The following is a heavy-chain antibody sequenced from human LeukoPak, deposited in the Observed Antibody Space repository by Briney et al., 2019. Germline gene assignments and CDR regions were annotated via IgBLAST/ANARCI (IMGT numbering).Heavy chain of an antibody. D-gene: IGHD1-7*01. CDR3: ARHPLELSAFDY. CDR1: GGSISSSSYY. V-gene: IGHV4-39*01. J-gene: IGHJ4*02. CDR2: IYYSGST. Sequence: PSETLSLTRTVSGGSISSSSYYWGWIRQPPGKGLEWIGSIYYSGSTYYNPSLKSRVTISVDTSKNQFSLKLSSVTAADTAVYYCARHPLELSAFDYWGQGTLVTVSS.